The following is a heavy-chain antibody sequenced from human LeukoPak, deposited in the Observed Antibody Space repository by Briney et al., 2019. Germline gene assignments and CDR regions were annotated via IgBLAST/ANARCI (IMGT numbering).Heavy chain of an antibody. J-gene: IGHJ6*03. CDR3: ARDRIFGVVSSYYYYMDV. V-gene: IGHV3-74*01. D-gene: IGHD3-3*01. Sequence: GGSLRLSCAASGFTFSSYWMHWVRQAPGKGLVWVSRINTDGSSTSYADSVKGRFTISRDNAKNTLYLQMNSLRTEDTAVYYCARDRIFGVVSSYYYYMDVWGKGTTVTVSS. CDR2: INTDGSST. CDR1: GFTFSSYW.